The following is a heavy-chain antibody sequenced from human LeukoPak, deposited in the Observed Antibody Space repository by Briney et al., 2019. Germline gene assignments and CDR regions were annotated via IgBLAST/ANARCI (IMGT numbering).Heavy chain of an antibody. CDR1: GGSISSYY. Sequence: SETLSLTCTVSGGSISSYYWSWIRQPPGKGLEWIGYIYYSGSTYYNPSLKSRVTMSVDTSNNQFSLKLSSVTAADTAVYYCVRDRRYSYGYSGPDYWGQGTLVTVSS. J-gene: IGHJ4*02. V-gene: IGHV4-59*12. CDR3: VRDRRYSYGYSGPDY. CDR2: IYYSGST. D-gene: IGHD5-18*01.